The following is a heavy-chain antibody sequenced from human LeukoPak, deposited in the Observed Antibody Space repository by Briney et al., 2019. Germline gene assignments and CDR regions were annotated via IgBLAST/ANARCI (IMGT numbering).Heavy chain of an antibody. CDR3: AKDFTAVYYDYVWGSYRPDDY. V-gene: IGHV3-23*01. Sequence: GGSLRLSCAASGFTFSSYWMSWVRQAPGKGLEWVSAISGSGGSTYYADSVKGRFTISRDNSKNTLYLQMNSLRAEDTAVYYCAKDFTAVYYDYVWGSYRPDDYWGQGTLVTVSS. CDR1: GFTFSSYW. J-gene: IGHJ4*02. CDR2: ISGSGGST. D-gene: IGHD3-16*02.